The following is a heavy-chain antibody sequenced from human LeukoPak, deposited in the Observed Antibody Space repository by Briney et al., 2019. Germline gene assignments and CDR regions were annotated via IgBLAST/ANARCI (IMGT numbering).Heavy chain of an antibody. CDR1: GFTVSSNY. CDR3: ASSIAAAGTHLDY. CDR2: IYSGGST. Sequence: GGSLRLSCAASGFTVSSNYMSWVRHAPGKGLEWVSVIYSGGSTYYADSVKGRFTISRDNSKNTLYLQMNSLRAEDTAVYYCASSIAAAGTHLDYWGQGTLVTVSS. V-gene: IGHV3-53*01. D-gene: IGHD6-13*01. J-gene: IGHJ4*02.